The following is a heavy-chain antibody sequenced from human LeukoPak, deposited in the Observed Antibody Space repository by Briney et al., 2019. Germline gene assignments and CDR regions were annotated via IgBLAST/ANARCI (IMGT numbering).Heavy chain of an antibody. V-gene: IGHV3-21*01. Sequence: GGSLSLSCAASGFTFSNYNMNWVRQAPGKGLEWVSSISGNTNHLYYADSVKGRFTISRDNAKNSLYLQMNSVRAEDTAVYYCARDQYVATIGHDSWGQGTLVTVSS. CDR3: ARDQYVATIGHDS. CDR2: ISGNTNHL. CDR1: GFTFSNYN. D-gene: IGHD5-24*01. J-gene: IGHJ5*01.